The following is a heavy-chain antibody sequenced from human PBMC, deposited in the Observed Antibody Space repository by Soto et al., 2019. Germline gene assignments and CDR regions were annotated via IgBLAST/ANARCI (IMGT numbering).Heavy chain of an antibody. CDR3: ARRLITIFGVVIITQSSGGYFDY. CDR2: IYYSGST. V-gene: IGHV4-39*01. D-gene: IGHD3-3*01. Sequence: PSETLSLTCTVSGGSISSSSYYWGWIRQPPGKGLEWIGSIYYSGSTYYNPSLKSRVTISVDTSKNQFSLKLSSVTAADTAVYYCARRLITIFGVVIITQSSGGYFDYWGQGTLVTVSS. J-gene: IGHJ4*02. CDR1: GGSISSSSYY.